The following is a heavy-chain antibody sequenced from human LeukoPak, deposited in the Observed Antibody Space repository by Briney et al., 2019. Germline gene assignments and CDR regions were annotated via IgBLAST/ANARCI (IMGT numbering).Heavy chain of an antibody. CDR1: GFSFSSYC. V-gene: IGHV3-30*18. Sequence: GGSLRLSCAASGFSFSSYCMRWIRQAPGKGLEWVAVMSYDGSKEYYADSVKGRFTISRDNSKNTLYLQMNSLRAEDTAVYYCAKPPYDSSGYYQSTFDYWGQGTLVTVSS. D-gene: IGHD3-22*01. CDR2: MSYDGSKE. J-gene: IGHJ4*02. CDR3: AKPPYDSSGYYQSTFDY.